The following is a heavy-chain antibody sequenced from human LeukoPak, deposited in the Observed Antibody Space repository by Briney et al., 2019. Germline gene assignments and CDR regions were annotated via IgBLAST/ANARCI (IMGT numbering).Heavy chain of an antibody. J-gene: IGHJ4*02. CDR1: GFTLRNYA. V-gene: IGHV3-23*01. Sequence: GGSLRLFCAASGFTLRNYAMSWVRQAPGKGLEWVSTISGSGASPYYADSVKGRFTISRDNSRNTLYLQMSSLRAEDTAIYYCARDMLSIAAVDFDYWGQGTLVTVSS. CDR2: ISGSGASP. D-gene: IGHD6-13*01. CDR3: ARDMLSIAAVDFDY.